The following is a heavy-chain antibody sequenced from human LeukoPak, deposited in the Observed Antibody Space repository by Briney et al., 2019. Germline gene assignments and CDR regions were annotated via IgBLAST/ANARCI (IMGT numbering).Heavy chain of an antibody. V-gene: IGHV4-30-2*01. CDR3: ARQSGSSVVFDY. J-gene: IGHJ4*02. CDR2: IYHSGST. Sequence: NLSETLSLTCAVSGGSISSGGYSWSWIRQPPGKGLEWIGYIYHSGSTYYNPSLKSRVTISVDRSKNQFSLKLSSVTAADTAVYYCARQSGSSVVFDYWGQGTLVTVSS. CDR1: GGSISSGGYS. D-gene: IGHD5-12*01.